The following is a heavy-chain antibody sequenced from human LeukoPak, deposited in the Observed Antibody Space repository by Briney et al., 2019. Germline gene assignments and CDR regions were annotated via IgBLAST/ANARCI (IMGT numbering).Heavy chain of an antibody. D-gene: IGHD3-10*01. Sequence: GRSLRLSCAASGFTFDKNAMHWVRQAPGKGLEWVSGISWNSRSIAYADSVKGRFTISRDNAKKSLYLEMNSLRSEDTALYYCAKDYVGSGSLNYYMDVWGKGTTVTVSS. CDR1: GFTFDKNA. J-gene: IGHJ6*03. CDR2: ISWNSRSI. V-gene: IGHV3-9*01. CDR3: AKDYVGSGSLNYYMDV.